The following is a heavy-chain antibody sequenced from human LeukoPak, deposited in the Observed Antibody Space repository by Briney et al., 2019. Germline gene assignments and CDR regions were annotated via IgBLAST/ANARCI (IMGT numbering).Heavy chain of an antibody. D-gene: IGHD3-10*01. J-gene: IGHJ6*02. Sequence: PSETLSLTCTVSGGSISSYYWSWIRQPPGKGLEWIGYIYYSGSTNYNPSLKSRVTISVDTSKNQFSLKLSSATAADTAVYYCARVPLYSGYGSYYGMDVWGQGTTVTVSS. CDR2: IYYSGST. V-gene: IGHV4-59*01. CDR1: GGSISSYY. CDR3: ARVPLYSGYGSYYGMDV.